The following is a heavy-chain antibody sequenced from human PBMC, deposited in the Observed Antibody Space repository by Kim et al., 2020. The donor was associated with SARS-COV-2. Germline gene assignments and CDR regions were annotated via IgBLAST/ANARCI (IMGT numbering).Heavy chain of an antibody. D-gene: IGHD6-13*01. J-gene: IGHJ3*02. V-gene: IGHV3-23*01. Sequence: GGSLRLSCAASEFSLSNYPMTWVRQGPGKGLEWVAAISGDSVTIYYAASVKGRFTLSRDNFKNTVYLQMNELRAEDTAVYYCAKWDSWYRNDAFDIWGQGTMVTVSS. CDR1: EFSLSNYP. CDR2: ISGDSVTI. CDR3: AKWDSWYRNDAFDI.